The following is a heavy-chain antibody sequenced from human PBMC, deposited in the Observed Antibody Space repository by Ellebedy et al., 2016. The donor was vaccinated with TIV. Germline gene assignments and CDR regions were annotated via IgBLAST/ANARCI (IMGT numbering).Heavy chain of an antibody. CDR2: INSDGSST. D-gene: IGHD4-23*01. CDR3: ARIGVETGLGY. Sequence: GGSLRLSCAASGFTFTNYWMHWVRQAPGKGLVWVSRINSDGSSTSYVDSVRGRFTISRDNAKNTLYLQMHSLRVEDTAVYYCARIGVETGLGYWGQGTLVTVSS. V-gene: IGHV3-74*01. CDR1: GFTFTNYW. J-gene: IGHJ4*02.